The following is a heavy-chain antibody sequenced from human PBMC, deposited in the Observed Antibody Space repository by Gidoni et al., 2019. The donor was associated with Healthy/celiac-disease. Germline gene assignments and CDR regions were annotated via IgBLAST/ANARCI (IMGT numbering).Heavy chain of an antibody. V-gene: IGHV3-21*01. CDR2: ISSSSSYI. CDR1: GFTFRSHR. CDR3: ARDLQLDYYDSSGSPKDDY. Sequence: EVQLVASGGGLVKPGGSLRLSCAASGFTFRSHRMNWVRQAQGKGLEWVSSISSSSSYIYYADSVKGRFTISIDNAKNSLYLQMNSLRAEDTAVDYCARDLQLDYYDSSGSPKDDYWGQVTLVTVSS. J-gene: IGHJ4*02. D-gene: IGHD3-22*01.